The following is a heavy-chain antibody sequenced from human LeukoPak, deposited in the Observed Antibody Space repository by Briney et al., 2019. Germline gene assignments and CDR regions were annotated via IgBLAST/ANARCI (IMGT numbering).Heavy chain of an antibody. CDR3: ASLVLVRGADY. J-gene: IGHJ4*02. D-gene: IGHD3-10*01. V-gene: IGHV3-74*01. Sequence: GGSLRLSCAASGFTFSSYWMHWVRQAPGKGLVWVSRINSDGSSTSYADSVKGRFTISRDNAKNTLYLQMSSLRAEDTAVYYCASLVLVRGADYWGQGTLVTVSS. CDR1: GFTFSSYW. CDR2: INSDGSST.